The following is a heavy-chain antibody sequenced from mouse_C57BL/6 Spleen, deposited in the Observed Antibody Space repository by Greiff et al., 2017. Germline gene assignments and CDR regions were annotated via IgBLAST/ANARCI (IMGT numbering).Heavy chain of an antibody. Sequence: QVQLQQPGAELARPGASVKLSCKASGYTFTSYGISWVKQRTGQGLEWIGEIYPRSGNTHYNEKFKGKATLTADKSSSTAYMELRSLPSEGSAVYCCERYRLLPEGGYFDVWGTGTTVTVAS. V-gene: IGHV1-81*01. D-gene: IGHD1-1*01. J-gene: IGHJ1*03. CDR1: GYTFTSYG. CDR3: ERYRLLPEGGYFDV. CDR2: IYPRSGNT.